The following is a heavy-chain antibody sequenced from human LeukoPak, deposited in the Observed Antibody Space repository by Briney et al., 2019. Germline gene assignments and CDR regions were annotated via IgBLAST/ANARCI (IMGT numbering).Heavy chain of an antibody. J-gene: IGHJ4*02. CDR1: GGSLSSYY. V-gene: IGHV4-59*01. CDR3: AGSYDSSGYPFDY. D-gene: IGHD3-22*01. Sequence: SETLSLTCTVSGGSLSSYYWSWIRQPPGKGLEWIGYIYYSGSTNYNPSLKSRVTISVDTSKNQFSLKLSSVAAADTAVYYCAGSYDSSGYPFDYWGQGTLVTVSS. CDR2: IYYSGST.